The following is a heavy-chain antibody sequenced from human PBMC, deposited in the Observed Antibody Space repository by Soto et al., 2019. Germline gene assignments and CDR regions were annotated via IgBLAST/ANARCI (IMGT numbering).Heavy chain of an antibody. D-gene: IGHD2-2*01. J-gene: IGHJ4*02. CDR3: AKGDRNQPAVVDY. V-gene: IGHV3-23*01. Sequence: VGSLRLSCAASGFTFSSYAMNWVRQVPGKGLQWVSGISGSGSSTYYSDSVRGRFTISRDNSRNTLYLQMSSLRVEDTALYYCAKGDRNQPAVVDYWGQGTLVTVSS. CDR1: GFTFSSYA. CDR2: ISGSGSST.